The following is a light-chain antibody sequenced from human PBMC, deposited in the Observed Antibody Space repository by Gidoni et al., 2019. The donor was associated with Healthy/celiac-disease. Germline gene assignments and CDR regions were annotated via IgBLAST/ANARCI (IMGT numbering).Light chain of an antibody. V-gene: IGLV3-9*01. Sequence: YELTQPLSVSVALGQTARITCGGNNIGSKNVHWYQQKPGQAPVLVIYRASNRPSGIPERFSGSTSGNTATLTIRRAQAGDEADYYCQVWDSSTGVFGTGTKVTVL. CDR1: NIGSKN. J-gene: IGLJ1*01. CDR3: QVWDSSTGV. CDR2: RAS.